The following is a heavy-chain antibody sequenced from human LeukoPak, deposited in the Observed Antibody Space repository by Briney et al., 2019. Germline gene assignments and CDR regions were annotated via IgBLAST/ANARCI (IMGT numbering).Heavy chain of an antibody. CDR1: GFTFSSYA. CDR3: AKGPRYCSGGSCYGPEDY. J-gene: IGHJ4*02. V-gene: IGHV3-30*04. Sequence: QSGGSLRLSCAASGFTFSSYAMHWVRQAPGKGLEWVAVISYDGSNKYYADSVKGRFTISRDNSKNTLYLQMNSLRAEDTAVYYCAKGPRYCSGGSCYGPEDYWGQGTLVTVSS. D-gene: IGHD2-15*01. CDR2: ISYDGSNK.